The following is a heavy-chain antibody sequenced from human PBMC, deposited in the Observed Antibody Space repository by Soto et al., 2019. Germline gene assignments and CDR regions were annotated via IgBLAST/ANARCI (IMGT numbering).Heavy chain of an antibody. CDR1: GFNFSDAA. CDR3: TRISGKTDGY. D-gene: IGHD1-20*01. V-gene: IGHV3-73*02. J-gene: IGHJ4*02. Sequence: EVSVLESGGGLVQPGGSLKLSCVTSGFNFSDAAMHWVRQASGKGLEWIGRIRNKANNHATAYAASVQGRFTISRDDSKNTAFLQMNSLKIVDTAVYYCTRISGKTDGYWGQGTLVTVSS. CDR2: IRNKANNHAT.